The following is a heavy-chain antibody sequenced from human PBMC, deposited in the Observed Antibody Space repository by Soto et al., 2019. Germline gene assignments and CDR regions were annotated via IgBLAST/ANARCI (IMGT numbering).Heavy chain of an antibody. CDR2: IYYSEFT. J-gene: IGHJ1*01. CDR1: SGTISSGDYY. V-gene: IGHV4-30-4*01. Sequence: SETLSLTCTASSGTISSGDYYWSWIRQPPGQGLEWIGYIYYSEFTYYNPSLKSRVTLSLDTSKNQFSLKLNSVTAADTAVYYCARAAGGLYYYDSSGYYSRYFQHWGQGTLVTVS. D-gene: IGHD3-22*01. CDR3: ARAAGGLYYYDSSGYYSRYFQH.